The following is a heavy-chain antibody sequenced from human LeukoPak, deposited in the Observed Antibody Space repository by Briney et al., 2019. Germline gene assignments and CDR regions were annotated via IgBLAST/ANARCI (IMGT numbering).Heavy chain of an antibody. V-gene: IGHV1-18*01. J-gene: IGHJ3*02. Sequence: ASVKVSCKASGYTFTSYYISWMRQAPGQGLQWMGRISAYNGQTNYAQKVQGRVTMTTDTSTSTVYMELRSLRSDDTAVYYCAWDSGAFEIWGPGTIVTVSS. CDR2: ISAYNGQT. CDR1: GYTFTSYY. CDR3: AWDSGAFEI.